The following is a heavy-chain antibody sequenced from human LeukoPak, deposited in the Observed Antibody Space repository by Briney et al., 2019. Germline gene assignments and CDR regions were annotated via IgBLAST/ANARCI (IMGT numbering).Heavy chain of an antibody. CDR1: GGSISSYY. J-gene: IGHJ4*02. D-gene: IGHD5-18*01. Sequence: PSETLSLTCTVSGGSISSYYWSWIRQPPGKGLEWIGYIYYSGSTNYNPSLKSRVTISVDTSKNQFSLKLSSLTAADTAVYYCARDVLKYSYGFKSRTGFDYWGQGTLVTVSS. CDR2: IYYSGST. V-gene: IGHV4-59*12. CDR3: ARDVLKYSYGFKSRTGFDY.